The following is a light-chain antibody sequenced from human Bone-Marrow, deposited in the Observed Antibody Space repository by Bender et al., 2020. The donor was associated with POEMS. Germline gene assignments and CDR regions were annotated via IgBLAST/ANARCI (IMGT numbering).Light chain of an antibody. Sequence: QSVLTQPPSVSGAPGQRVTISCTGTSSDVGRYNYVSWYQQYPGKVPKLIIHEGYKRPSGVSNRFSGSKSGNTASLTIFGLRTEDEADYYCSSYTTSSTLEVFGGGTKLTVL. CDR1: SSDVGRYNY. CDR3: SSYTTSSTLEV. CDR2: EGY. V-gene: IGLV2-14*01. J-gene: IGLJ3*02.